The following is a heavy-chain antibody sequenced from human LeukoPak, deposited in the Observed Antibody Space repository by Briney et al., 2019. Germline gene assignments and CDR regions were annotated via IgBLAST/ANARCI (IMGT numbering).Heavy chain of an antibody. V-gene: IGHV3-74*03. CDR1: GFTFSSYW. D-gene: IGHD4-17*01. Sequence: GGSLRLSCAASGFTFSSYWMHWVRQAPGKGLVWVSRINRDGSSITYADSVKGRFTISRDNAKNTLFLQMNSLRAEDTAFYYCLKDDGHYGIDYWGQGTLVTVSS. CDR3: LKDDGHYGIDY. CDR2: INRDGSSI. J-gene: IGHJ4*02.